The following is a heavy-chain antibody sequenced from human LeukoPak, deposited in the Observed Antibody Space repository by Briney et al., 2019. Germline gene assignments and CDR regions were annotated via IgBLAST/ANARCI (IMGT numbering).Heavy chain of an antibody. Sequence: SETLSLTCAVYGGSFIGYYWSWIRQPPGKGLEWIGEINHSGSTNYNPSLKSRVTISVDTSKNQFSLKLSSVTAADTAVYYCARGLVASTIVYWGQGTLVTVSS. CDR1: GGSFIGYY. CDR2: INHSGST. CDR3: ARGLVASTIVY. D-gene: IGHD6-19*01. J-gene: IGHJ4*02. V-gene: IGHV4-34*01.